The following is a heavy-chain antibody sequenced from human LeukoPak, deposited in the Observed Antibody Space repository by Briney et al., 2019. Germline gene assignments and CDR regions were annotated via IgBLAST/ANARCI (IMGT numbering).Heavy chain of an antibody. D-gene: IGHD3-22*01. CDR1: GYTFTGYY. V-gene: IGHV1-2*02. CDR2: INPNSGGT. CDR3: ARDRNGDYDSSGYF. Sequence: ASVKVSCKASGYTFTGYYMHCVRQAPGQGLEWMGWINPNSGGTNYAQKFQGRVTMTRDTSISTAYMELSRLRSDDTAVYYCARDRNGDYDSSGYFWGQGTLVTVSS. J-gene: IGHJ4*02.